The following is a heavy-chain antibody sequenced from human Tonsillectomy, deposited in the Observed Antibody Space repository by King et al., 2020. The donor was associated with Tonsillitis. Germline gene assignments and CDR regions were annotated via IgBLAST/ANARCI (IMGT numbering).Heavy chain of an antibody. CDR2: IKQDGSKI. CDR3: ATEDETGYFDI. V-gene: IGHV3-7*03. D-gene: IGHD3-9*01. CDR1: GFTFSSYW. Sequence: VQLVESGGGLVQPGGSLRHSCAASGFTFSSYWMSWVRQAPGKGLEWVANIKQDGSKIYYVDSVKGRFTISRDNVKNSLYLQMNSLRAEDTAVYYCATEDETGYFDIWGQGTMVTVSS. J-gene: IGHJ3*02.